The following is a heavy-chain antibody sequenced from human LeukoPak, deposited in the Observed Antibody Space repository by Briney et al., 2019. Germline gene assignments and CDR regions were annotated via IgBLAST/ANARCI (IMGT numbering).Heavy chain of an antibody. Sequence: SETLSLTCTVSRDSISGYSWSWIRQSPGGGLEWIGYIYYSGDTAYNPSLRSRVTMSVDTSKNQFSLQLRSMTTADTAVYFCVRGPYGASISKWFDHWGQGTQVIVSP. CDR3: VRGPYGASISKWFDH. D-gene: IGHD4/OR15-4a*01. CDR2: IYYSGDT. CDR1: RDSISGYS. J-gene: IGHJ5*02. V-gene: IGHV4-59*01.